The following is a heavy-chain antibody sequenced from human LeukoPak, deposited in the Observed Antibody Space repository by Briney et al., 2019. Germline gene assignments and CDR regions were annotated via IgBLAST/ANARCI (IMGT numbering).Heavy chain of an antibody. J-gene: IGHJ4*02. V-gene: IGHV5-51*01. D-gene: IGHD4-17*01. CDR2: IYPGDSDT. CDR1: GYSFTSYW. CDR3: ARSLGGANDYGDYDPSGDLGY. Sequence: GESLKISCKGSGYSFTSYWIGWVRQMPGKGLEWMGIIYPGDSDTRYSPSFQGQVTISADKSISPAYLQWSSLKASDTAMYYCARSLGGANDYGDYDPSGDLGYWGQGTLVTVSS.